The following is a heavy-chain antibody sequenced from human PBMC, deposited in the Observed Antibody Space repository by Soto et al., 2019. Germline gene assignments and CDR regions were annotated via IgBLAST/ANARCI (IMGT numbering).Heavy chain of an antibody. Sequence: SETLSLTCAVYCGSFSGYYWSWIRQPPGKGLEWIGEINHSGSTNYNPSLKSRVTISVDTSKNQFSLKLSSVTAADTAVYYCARDGVGSGSYLKTWGQGTLVTVSS. CDR2: INHSGST. D-gene: IGHD3-10*01. CDR3: ARDGVGSGSYLKT. CDR1: CGSFSGYY. V-gene: IGHV4-34*01. J-gene: IGHJ5*02.